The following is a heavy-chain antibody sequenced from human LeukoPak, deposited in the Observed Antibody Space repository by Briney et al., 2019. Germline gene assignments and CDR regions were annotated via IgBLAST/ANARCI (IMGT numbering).Heavy chain of an antibody. V-gene: IGHV1-2*06. CDR2: INPNSGGT. D-gene: IGHD3-22*01. CDR3: ARALEYYDSSGYYYLFDY. Sequence: ASVKVSCKACGYTFTGYYLHWVRQAPGQGLEWMGRINPNSGGTNYAQKFQGRVTMTRDTSISTAYMELSRLRSDDTAVYYCARALEYYDSSGYYYLFDYWGQGTLVTVSS. J-gene: IGHJ4*02. CDR1: GYTFTGYY.